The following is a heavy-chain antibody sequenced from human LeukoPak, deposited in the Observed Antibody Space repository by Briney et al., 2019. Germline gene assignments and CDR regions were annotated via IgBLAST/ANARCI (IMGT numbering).Heavy chain of an antibody. CDR1: GFTFSSYG. CDR3: AKDRYPYSSSSVHWFDP. V-gene: IGHV3-33*06. CDR2: IWYDGSNK. J-gene: IGHJ5*02. D-gene: IGHD6-6*01. Sequence: PGRSLRLSCAASGFTFSSYGMHWVRQAPGKGLEWVAVIWYDGSNKYYADSLKGRFTISRDNSKNMLYLQMNILRVEGTAVYYCAKDRYPYSSSSVHWFDPWGQGTLVTVSS.